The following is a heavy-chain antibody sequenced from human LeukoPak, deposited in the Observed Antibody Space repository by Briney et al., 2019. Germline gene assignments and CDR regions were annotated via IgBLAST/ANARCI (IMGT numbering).Heavy chain of an antibody. Sequence: ASVKVSCKASGYTFTDYYMHWVRQAPGQGLEWMGWINPNGGGTNYAQKFQGRVTMTRDTSISTAYMELSRLRSDDTAVYYCASSIAVAGTGFDYWGQGTLVTVSS. CDR3: ASSIAVAGTGFDY. D-gene: IGHD6-19*01. V-gene: IGHV1-2*02. CDR1: GYTFTDYY. CDR2: INPNGGGT. J-gene: IGHJ4*02.